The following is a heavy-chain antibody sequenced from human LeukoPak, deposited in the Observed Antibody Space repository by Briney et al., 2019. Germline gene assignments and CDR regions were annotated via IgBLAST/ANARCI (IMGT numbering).Heavy chain of an antibody. CDR2: IYSTGDT. J-gene: IGHJ4*02. CDR1: GYLINSGYC. V-gene: IGHV4-38-2*02. CDR3: ASRATVANTYFDS. Sequence: SETLSLTCSVSGYLINSGYCWGWFRQSPGKGLEWIGSIYSTGDTYDKRSLKRRVSISVDSSKNQFSLKLRSVTAADTAVYYCASRATVANTYFDSWGQGNLVTVSS. D-gene: IGHD5-12*01.